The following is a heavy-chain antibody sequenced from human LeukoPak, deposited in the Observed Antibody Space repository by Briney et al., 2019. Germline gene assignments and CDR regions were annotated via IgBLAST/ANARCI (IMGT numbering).Heavy chain of an antibody. Sequence: SETLSLTCTVSGGSISSYYWSWIRQPAGKGLEWIGRIYTSGSTNYNPSLKSRVTMSVDTSKNQFSLKLSSVTAADTAVYYCAGKLFFGDPIDPWGQGTLVTVSS. CDR1: GGSISSYY. V-gene: IGHV4-4*07. CDR2: IYTSGST. D-gene: IGHD3-10*01. J-gene: IGHJ5*02. CDR3: AGKLFFGDPIDP.